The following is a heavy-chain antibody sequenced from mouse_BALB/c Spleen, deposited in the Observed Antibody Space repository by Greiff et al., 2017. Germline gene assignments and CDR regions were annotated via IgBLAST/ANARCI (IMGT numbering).Heavy chain of an antibody. CDR2: ISTYYGDA. V-gene: IGHV1S137*01. D-gene: IGHD2-4*01. CDR3: ARGRNDYDEGAWFAY. CDR1: GYTFTDYA. J-gene: IGHJ3*01. Sequence: QVHVKQSGAELVRPGVSVKISCKGSGYTFTDYAMHWVKQSHAKSLEWIGVISTYYGDASYNQKFKGKATMTVDKSSSTAYMELARLTSEDSAIYYCARGRNDYDEGAWFAYWGQGTLVTVSA.